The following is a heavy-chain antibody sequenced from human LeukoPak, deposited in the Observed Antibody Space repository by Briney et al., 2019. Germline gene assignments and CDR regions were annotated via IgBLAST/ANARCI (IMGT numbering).Heavy chain of an antibody. V-gene: IGHV3-33*01. D-gene: IGHD2-8*01. J-gene: IGHJ1*01. Sequence: PGGSLRLSCAASGFTFSSYGMHWVRQAPGKGLEWVAVIWYDGSKKYYADSVKGRFTISRDNSKNTLDLQMNSLRAEDTAVYYCARDRCINGNCDSSSEYFQHWGQGTLVTVSS. CDR3: ARDRCINGNCDSSSEYFQH. CDR2: IWYDGSKK. CDR1: GFTFSSYG.